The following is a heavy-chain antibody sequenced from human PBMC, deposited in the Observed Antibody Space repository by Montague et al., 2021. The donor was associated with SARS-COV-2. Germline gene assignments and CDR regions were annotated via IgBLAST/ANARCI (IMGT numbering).Heavy chain of an antibody. Sequence: SLRLSCAASGFTFSTYAMTWVRQAPGKGLEWVSSISVSGVRTHYPDSVKGRFTISRDNSKNTLYLQMSSLRAEDTAVYFCLNYHGSGSYGDFWGQGTLVTVSP. CDR1: GFTFSTYA. CDR2: ISVSGVRT. J-gene: IGHJ4*02. CDR3: LNYHGSGSYGDF. V-gene: IGHV3-23*01. D-gene: IGHD3-10*01.